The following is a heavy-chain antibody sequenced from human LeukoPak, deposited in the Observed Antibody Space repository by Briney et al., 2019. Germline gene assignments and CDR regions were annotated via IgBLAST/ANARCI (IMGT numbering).Heavy chain of an antibody. CDR1: GFTFSSYA. CDR2: ISGSGGST. Sequence: GGSLRLSCAASGFTFSSYAMSWARQAPGKGPEWVSTISGSGGSTNYADSVKGRFTISRDNSKSTLYVQMNSLRAEDTAVYYCAKHQQIYGDSLMDVWGQGTTVTVPS. CDR3: AKHQQIYGDSLMDV. J-gene: IGHJ6*02. D-gene: IGHD4-17*01. V-gene: IGHV3-23*01.